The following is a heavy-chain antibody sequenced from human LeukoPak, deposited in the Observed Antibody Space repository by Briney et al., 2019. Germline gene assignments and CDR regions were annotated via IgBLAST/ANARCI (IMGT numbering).Heavy chain of an antibody. Sequence: GGSLRLSCAASGFTLSSYWMHWVRQAPGKGLVWVSRINSDGSSTSYADSVKGRFTISRDNAKNTLYLQMNSLRAEDTAVYYCARARIQLWPYYYMDVWGKGTTVTVSS. CDR3: ARARIQLWPYYYMDV. D-gene: IGHD5-18*01. CDR2: INSDGSST. V-gene: IGHV3-74*01. CDR1: GFTLSSYW. J-gene: IGHJ6*03.